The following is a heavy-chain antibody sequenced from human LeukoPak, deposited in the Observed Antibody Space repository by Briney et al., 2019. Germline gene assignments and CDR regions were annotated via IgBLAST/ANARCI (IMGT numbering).Heavy chain of an antibody. D-gene: IGHD3-3*01. CDR3: AILSGYDFWSGYPRDYYYYGMDV. V-gene: IGHV4-39*01. J-gene: IGHJ6*02. Sequence: ETLSLTCTVSGGSISSSSYYWGWIRQPPGKGLEWIVSIYYSGSTYYNPSLKSRVTISVDTSKNQFSLKLSSVTAADTAVYYCAILSGYDFWSGYPRDYYYYGMDVWGQGTTVTVSS. CDR1: GGSISSSSYY. CDR2: IYYSGST.